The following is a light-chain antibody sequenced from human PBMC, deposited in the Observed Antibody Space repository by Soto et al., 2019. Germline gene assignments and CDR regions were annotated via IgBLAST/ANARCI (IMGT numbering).Light chain of an antibody. CDR2: GAF. CDR3: QQSYTTPL. J-gene: IGKJ3*01. Sequence: DIQMTQSPSSLSASVGDRVTITCRASQSIRSYLNWYQQKPGKAPKLLIYGAFSLQSGVPSRFSGSGSGTDFTLTTSSLQPEDVATYYCQQSYTTPLFGPGTKVDIK. V-gene: IGKV1-39*01. CDR1: QSIRSY.